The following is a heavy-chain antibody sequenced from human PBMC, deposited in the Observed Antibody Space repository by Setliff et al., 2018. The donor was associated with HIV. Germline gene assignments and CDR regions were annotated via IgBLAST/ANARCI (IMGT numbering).Heavy chain of an antibody. V-gene: IGHV4-4*07. CDR2: IYTSGST. CDR1: GGSFSGYY. J-gene: IGHJ6*03. CDR3: ARDKGYYYMDV. Sequence: PSETLSLTCAVYGGSFSGYYWSWIRQPPGKELEWIGRIYTSGSTNDNPSLKSRITISVDTSNNQFSLRLSSVTAADTAVYYCARDKGYYYMDVWGKGTTVTVSS.